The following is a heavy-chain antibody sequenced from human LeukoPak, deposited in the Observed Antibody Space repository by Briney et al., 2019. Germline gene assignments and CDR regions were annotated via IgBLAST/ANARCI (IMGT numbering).Heavy chain of an antibody. CDR1: GYTFTSYG. Sequence: LVASVKVSCTASGYTFTSYGISWVRQAPGQGLEWMGWISAYNGNTNYAQKLQGRVTMTTDTSTSTAYMELRSLRSDDTAVYYCARVRRNILIYCSGGSCYSVDFDYWGQGTLVTVSS. V-gene: IGHV1-18*01. CDR3: ARVRRNILIYCSGGSCYSVDFDY. D-gene: IGHD2-15*01. J-gene: IGHJ4*02. CDR2: ISAYNGNT.